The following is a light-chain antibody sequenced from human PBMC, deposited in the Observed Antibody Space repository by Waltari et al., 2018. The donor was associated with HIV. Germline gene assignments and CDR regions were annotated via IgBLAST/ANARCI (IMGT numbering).Light chain of an antibody. CDR2: YDN. Sequence: SYVLTQPPSVSVAPGKTARITCAGDNIRGKSVHWYQQKAGHAPVLVIYYDNDRPSGLPERFSGFNSANTATLTISGVEAADEADYYCQVWDSSSNHVVFGGGTKLTAL. CDR3: QVWDSSSNHVV. V-gene: IGLV3-21*04. CDR1: NIRGKS. J-gene: IGLJ3*02.